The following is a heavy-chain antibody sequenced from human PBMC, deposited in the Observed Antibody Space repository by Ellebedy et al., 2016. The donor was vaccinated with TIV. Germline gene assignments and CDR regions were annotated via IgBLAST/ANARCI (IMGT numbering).Heavy chain of an antibody. V-gene: IGHV3-21*01. Sequence: GGSLRLXCAASGFKFSSYGMNCVRQAPGKGLEWVSSISRSSSHIFYAPSVKGRFTIYRDNAKNSLYLQMNSLRVEDTAVYYCAREDSDWYYFDFWGQGTLVTVTS. CDR1: GFKFSSYG. CDR2: ISRSSSHI. CDR3: AREDSDWYYFDF. J-gene: IGHJ4*02. D-gene: IGHD6-19*01.